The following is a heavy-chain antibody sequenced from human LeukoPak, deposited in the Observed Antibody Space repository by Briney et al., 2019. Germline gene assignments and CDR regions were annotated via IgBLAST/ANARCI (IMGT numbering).Heavy chain of an antibody. J-gene: IGHJ4*02. CDR3: ARDRGPYSGYDSYYFDY. CDR2: IYYSGST. V-gene: IGHV4-31*03. CDR1: GGSISSGGYY. D-gene: IGHD5-12*01. Sequence: PSETLSLTRTVSGGSISSGGYYWSWIRQHPGKGLEWIGYIYYSGSTYYNPSLKSRVTISVDTSKNQFPLKLSSVTAADTAVYYCARDRGPYSGYDSYYFDYWGQGTLVTVSS.